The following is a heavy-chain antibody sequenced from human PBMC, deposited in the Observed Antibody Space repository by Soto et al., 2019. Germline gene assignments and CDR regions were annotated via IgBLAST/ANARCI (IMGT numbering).Heavy chain of an antibody. D-gene: IGHD3-22*01. Sequence: HGESLKISCKGSGYIFTIYWIGWVLQMPVKVLEWMGIIYPGDSDTRYSPSFQGQVTISADKSISTAYLQWSSLKASDTAMYYCARHGPRVYYDNSDYYYYGMDVWGQGTTVTVSS. CDR3: ARHGPRVYYDNSDYYYYGMDV. V-gene: IGHV5-51*01. CDR1: GYIFTIYW. J-gene: IGHJ6*02. CDR2: IYPGDSDT.